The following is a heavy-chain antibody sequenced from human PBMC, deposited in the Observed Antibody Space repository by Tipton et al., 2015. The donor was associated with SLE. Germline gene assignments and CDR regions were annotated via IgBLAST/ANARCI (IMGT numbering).Heavy chain of an antibody. V-gene: IGHV4-59*08. Sequence: TLSLTCTVSGDSMSSYYRSWIRQPPGKGLEWIGYIYYSGSTNYNPSLKSRVTTSLDTSKNQFSLKLSSVTAADTAVYYCARHANFDFDHWGQGTLVTVSS. J-gene: IGHJ4*02. CDR1: GDSMSSYY. CDR3: ARHANFDFDH. CDR2: IYYSGST.